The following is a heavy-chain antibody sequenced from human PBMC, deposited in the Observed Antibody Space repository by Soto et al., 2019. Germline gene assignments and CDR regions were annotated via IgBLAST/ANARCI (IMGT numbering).Heavy chain of an antibody. CDR1: GFTFRSDG. CDR3: AKESGGIGGSFDY. Sequence: EVQLLESGGGLVQPGGSLRLSCAASGFTFRSDGMSWVRQAPGKGLEWVSGISGSGGSTYYADSVKGWFTISRDNSKNTLYLQMNSLRAEETAVYFCAKESGGIGGSFDYWGQGALVTVAS. CDR2: ISGSGGST. V-gene: IGHV3-23*01. J-gene: IGHJ4*02. D-gene: IGHD2-15*01.